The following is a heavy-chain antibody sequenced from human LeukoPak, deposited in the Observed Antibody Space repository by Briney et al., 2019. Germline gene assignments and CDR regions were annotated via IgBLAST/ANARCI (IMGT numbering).Heavy chain of an antibody. D-gene: IGHD3-22*01. J-gene: IGHJ6*03. Sequence: GGSLRLSCAASGFTFSSYAMHWVRQAPGKGLEWVAVISYDGSNKYYADSVKGRFTISRDNSKNTLYLQMNSLRAEDTAVYYCANLIYYYYYMDVWGKGTTVTISS. CDR3: ANLIYYYYYMDV. CDR2: ISYDGSNK. CDR1: GFTFSSYA. V-gene: IGHV3-30*14.